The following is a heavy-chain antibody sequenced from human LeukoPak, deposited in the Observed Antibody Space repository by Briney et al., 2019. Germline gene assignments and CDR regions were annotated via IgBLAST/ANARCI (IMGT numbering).Heavy chain of an antibody. J-gene: IGHJ4*02. Sequence: GGSLRLSCAVSGFSVSSYGMSWVRQAPGEVLEWVSAITVSGDTTYYADSVKGRFIISRDNSKNTLYLQMNSLRAEDTAVDFCAQGYSSGWFAYWGQGALVTVSS. CDR2: ITVSGDTT. D-gene: IGHD6-19*01. CDR3: AQGYSSGWFAY. CDR1: GFSVSSYG. V-gene: IGHV3-23*01.